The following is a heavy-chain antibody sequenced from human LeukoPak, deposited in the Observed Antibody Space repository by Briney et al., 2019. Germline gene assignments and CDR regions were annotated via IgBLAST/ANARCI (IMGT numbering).Heavy chain of an antibody. CDR2: ISHDGSTE. CDR3: AKLQGYTAMVYCYMDV. Sequence: GGSLRLSCAASGFTFSNYAMHWVRQAPGRGPEWVAVISHDGSTESYADSVKGRFTISRDNSKNTLYLQMNSLRAEDTALYYCAKLQGYTAMVYCYMDVWGKGTTVTVSS. D-gene: IGHD5-18*01. V-gene: IGHV3-30*18. J-gene: IGHJ6*03. CDR1: GFTFSNYA.